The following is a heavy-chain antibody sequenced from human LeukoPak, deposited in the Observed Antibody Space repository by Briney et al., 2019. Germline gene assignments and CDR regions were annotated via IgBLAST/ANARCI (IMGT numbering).Heavy chain of an antibody. V-gene: IGHV3-7*01. D-gene: IGHD5-18*01. J-gene: IGHJ4*02. Sequence: PGGSLRLSCAASGFTFSNYYMSWVRRAPGKGLEWVANIKQDGSERFYGDSVTGRFTISRDIAKNSLYLQMNSLRVADTAVYYCARDRYSYGATIDYWGQGTLVTVSS. CDR2: IKQDGSER. CDR3: ARDRYSYGATIDY. CDR1: GFTFSNYY.